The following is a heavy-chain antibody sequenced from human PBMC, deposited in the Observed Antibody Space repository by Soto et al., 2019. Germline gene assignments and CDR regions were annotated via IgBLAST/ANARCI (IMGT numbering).Heavy chain of an antibody. CDR1: GGSFSGYY. CDR3: ARVPGDIVVVPAVPFDP. D-gene: IGHD2-2*01. CDR2: INHSGST. J-gene: IGHJ5*02. V-gene: IGHV4-34*01. Sequence: SETLSLTCAVYGGSFSGYYWSWIRQPPGKGLEWIGEINHSGSTNYNPSLKSRVTISVDTSKNQFSLKLSSVTAADTAVYYCARVPGDIVVVPAVPFDPWGQGTLVTVSS.